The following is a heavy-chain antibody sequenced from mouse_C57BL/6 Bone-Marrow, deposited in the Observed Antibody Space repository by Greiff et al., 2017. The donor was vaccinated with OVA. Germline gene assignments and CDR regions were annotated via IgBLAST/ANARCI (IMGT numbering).Heavy chain of an antibody. J-gene: IGHJ3*01. Sequence: EVQLVESGGGLVKPGGSLKLSCAASGFTFSSYAMSWVRQTPEKRLELVATISDGGSYTYYPDNVKGRFTISRDNAKNNLYLQMSHLKSEDTAMYYCARDHYSWGQGTLVTVSA. CDR2: ISDGGSYT. CDR1: GFTFSSYA. D-gene: IGHD1-1*01. CDR3: ARDHYS. V-gene: IGHV5-4*01.